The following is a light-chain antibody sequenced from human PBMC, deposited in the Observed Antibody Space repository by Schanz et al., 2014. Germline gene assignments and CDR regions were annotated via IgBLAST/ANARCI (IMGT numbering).Light chain of an antibody. CDR2: DVT. V-gene: IGLV2-8*01. Sequence: QSALTQPPSASGSPGQSVTISCTGTSSDIGRYNYVSWYQHHPGKAPKLLIYDVTKRPSGVPDRFSGSKSGNTASLTISGLQAEDEADYYCQSYDNSLSAWVFGGGTKLTV. J-gene: IGLJ3*02. CDR3: QSYDNSLSAWV. CDR1: SSDIGRYNY.